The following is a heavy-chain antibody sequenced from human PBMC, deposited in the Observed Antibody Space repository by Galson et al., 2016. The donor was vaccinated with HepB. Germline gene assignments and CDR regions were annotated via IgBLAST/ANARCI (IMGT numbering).Heavy chain of an antibody. J-gene: IGHJ6*02. Sequence: SLRLSCAASGFNFADYTMSWVRQAPGKGLEWVGFIRSKAYGGTTEYAASVKGRFAISRDDSKGIAYLQMNSLKTEDTAVYYCTRDHVWGQGTTVTVSS. V-gene: IGHV3-49*04. CDR2: IRSKAYGGTT. CDR3: TRDHV. CDR1: GFNFADYT.